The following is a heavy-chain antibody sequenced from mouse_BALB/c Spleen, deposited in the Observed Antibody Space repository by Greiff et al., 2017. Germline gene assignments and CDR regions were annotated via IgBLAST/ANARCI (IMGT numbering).Heavy chain of an antibody. CDR1: GFTFSSYA. D-gene: IGHD2-4*01. V-gene: IGHV5-6-5*01. J-gene: IGHJ1*01. CDR3: ASIYYDYDSSYWYFDV. CDR2: ISSGGST. Sequence: EVKLMESGGGLVKPGGSLKLSCAASGFTFSSYAMSWVRQTPEKRLEWVASISSGGSTYYPDSVKGRFTISRDNARNILYLQMSSLRSEDTAMYYCASIYYDYDSSYWYFDVWGAGTTVTVSS.